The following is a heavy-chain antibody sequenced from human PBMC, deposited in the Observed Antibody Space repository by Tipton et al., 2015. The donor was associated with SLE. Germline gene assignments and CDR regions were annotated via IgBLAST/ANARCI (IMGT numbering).Heavy chain of an antibody. CDR2: IYTSGST. V-gene: IGHV4-4*09. J-gene: IGHJ2*01. Sequence: TLSLTCTVSGGSISSYYWSWIRQPPGKGLEWIGYIYTSGSTNYNPSLKSRVTISVDTSKNQFSLKLSSVTAADTAVYYCARHMTTVTPYFDLWGRGTLVTVSS. CDR1: GGSISSYY. D-gene: IGHD4-17*01. CDR3: ARHMTTVTPYFDL.